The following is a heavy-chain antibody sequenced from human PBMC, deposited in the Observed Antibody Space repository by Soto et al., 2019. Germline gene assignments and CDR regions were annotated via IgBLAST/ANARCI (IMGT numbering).Heavy chain of an antibody. CDR3: SKGRGGSGSLTPRVDF. D-gene: IGHD3-10*01. J-gene: IGHJ4*02. CDR1: GFTFNNYA. Sequence: EVQLLESGGGLVQPGGSLSLSCAASGFTFNNYAMTWVRQAPGTGLEWVSAISGGGDPTSYAYSVKGRFTVSGDGSNNQLYLQMSSLRAEDTTLYYCSKGRGGSGSLTPRVDFWGQGTMVTVAS. V-gene: IGHV3-23*01. CDR2: ISGGGDPT.